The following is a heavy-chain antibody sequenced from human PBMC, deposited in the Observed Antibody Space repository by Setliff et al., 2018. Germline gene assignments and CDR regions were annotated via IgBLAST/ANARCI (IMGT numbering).Heavy chain of an antibody. Sequence: GGSLRLACAASGFTFSSYGMHWVSQAPGKGREWVAVIWYDGSNKYYADSVKGRFTISRDNSKNTLYLQMNSLRAEDTAVYYCVRGRKAWHSSSWSTFDYWAQGTLVTVSS. V-gene: IGHV3-33*01. CDR1: GFTFSSYG. CDR2: IWYDGSNK. CDR3: VRGRKAWHSSSWSTFDY. J-gene: IGHJ4*02. D-gene: IGHD6-13*01.